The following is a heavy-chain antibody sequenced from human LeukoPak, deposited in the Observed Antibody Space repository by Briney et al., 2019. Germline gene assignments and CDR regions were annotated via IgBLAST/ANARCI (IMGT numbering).Heavy chain of an antibody. D-gene: IGHD4-17*01. CDR1: GFTVSSND. Sequence: GGSLRLSCAASGFTVSSNDMSWVRQAPGKGLECISIIYSGGSTDYADSVKGRLTISRDNSKNTLYLQMNSLRAEDTAVYYCARVVDHDYGDYYLDYWGQGTLVTVSS. V-gene: IGHV3-53*01. CDR3: ARVVDHDYGDYYLDY. CDR2: IYSGGST. J-gene: IGHJ4*02.